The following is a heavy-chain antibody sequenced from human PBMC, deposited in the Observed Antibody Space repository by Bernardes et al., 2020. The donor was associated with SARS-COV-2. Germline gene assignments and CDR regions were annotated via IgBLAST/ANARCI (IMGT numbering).Heavy chain of an antibody. D-gene: IGHD2-15*01. CDR1: GFTFSSYS. CDR3: ARFGYCSGGSCYHGYYGMDV. CDR2: ISSSSSYI. V-gene: IGHV3-21*01. Sequence: GGSLRLSCAASGFTFSSYSMNWVRQAPGKGLEWVSSISSSSSYIYYADSVKGRFTISRDNAKNSLYLQMNSLRAEDTAVYYCARFGYCSGGSCYHGYYGMDVWGQGTTVTVSS. J-gene: IGHJ6*02.